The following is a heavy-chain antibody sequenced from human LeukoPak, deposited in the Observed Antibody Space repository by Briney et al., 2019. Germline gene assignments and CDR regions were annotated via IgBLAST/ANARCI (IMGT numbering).Heavy chain of an antibody. J-gene: IGHJ4*02. V-gene: IGHV1-8*02. CDR3: ARDLVDNACDF. CDR1: GYTFTGHY. D-gene: IGHD2-8*01. CDR2: MNPNNGNT. Sequence: ASVKVSCKASGYTFTGHYIHWVRQATGQGLEWMGWMNPNNGNTGYVQKLQGRLTMTRDTSISTAYMELSSLRSEDTAVYYCARDLVDNACDFWGQGTLVTVSS.